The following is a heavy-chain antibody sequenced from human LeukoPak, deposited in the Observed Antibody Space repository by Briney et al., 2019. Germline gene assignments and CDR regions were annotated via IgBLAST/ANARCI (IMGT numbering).Heavy chain of an antibody. Sequence: SETLSLTCAVYGGSFSDYYWSWIRQPPGKGLEWIGEINHSGSTNYNPSLKSRATISVDTSKNQFSLKLSSVTAADTAVYYCAREGVERWELLRYMDVWGKGTTVTVSS. CDR2: INHSGST. D-gene: IGHD1-26*01. CDR3: AREGVERWELLRYMDV. V-gene: IGHV4-34*01. CDR1: GGSFSDYY. J-gene: IGHJ6*03.